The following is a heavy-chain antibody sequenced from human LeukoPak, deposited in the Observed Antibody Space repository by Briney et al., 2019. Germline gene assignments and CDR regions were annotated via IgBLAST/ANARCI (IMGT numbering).Heavy chain of an antibody. V-gene: IGHV1-2*02. J-gene: IGHJ5*02. CDR3: ARVSAVAGKGDWFDP. D-gene: IGHD6-19*01. Sequence: ASVKVSCKASGYTFTSYYMHWVRQAPGQGLEWMGWINPNSGGTNYAQKFQGRVTMTRDTSISTAYMELSRLRSDDTAVYYCARVSAVAGKGDWFDPWGQGTLVTVSS. CDR1: GYTFTSYY. CDR2: INPNSGGT.